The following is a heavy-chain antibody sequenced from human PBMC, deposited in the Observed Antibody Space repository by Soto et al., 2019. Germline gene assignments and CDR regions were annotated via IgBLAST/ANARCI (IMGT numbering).Heavy chain of an antibody. Sequence: ASETLSLTCTVSGGSISSSSYYWGWIRQPPGKGLEWIGSIYYSGSTYYNPSLKSRVTISVDTSKNQFSLKLSSVTAADTAVYYCARMVRGVIFQSTDFDYWGQGTLVTVSS. CDR1: GGSISSSSYY. J-gene: IGHJ4*02. D-gene: IGHD3-10*01. V-gene: IGHV4-39*01. CDR3: ARMVRGVIFQSTDFDY. CDR2: IYYSGST.